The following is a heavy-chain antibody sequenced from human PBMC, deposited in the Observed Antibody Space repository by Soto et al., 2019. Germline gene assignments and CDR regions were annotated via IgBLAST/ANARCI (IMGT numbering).Heavy chain of an antibody. CDR2: IYPGDSDT. V-gene: IGHV5-51*01. J-gene: IGHJ6*02. CDR3: ARATRSFYDFWSGSYYYYYGMDV. Sequence: QQSSGKRCVCSVSRSWIGSVRQIPGKGLEWMGIIYPGDSDTRYSPSFQGQVTISADKSISTAYLQWSSLKASDTAMYYCARATRSFYDFWSGSYYYYYGMDVWGQGTTVTVSS. D-gene: IGHD3-3*01. CDR1: VCSVSRSW.